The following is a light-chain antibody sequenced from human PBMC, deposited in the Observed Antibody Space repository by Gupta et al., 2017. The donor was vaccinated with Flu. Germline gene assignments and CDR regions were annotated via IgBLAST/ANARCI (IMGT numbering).Light chain of an antibody. J-gene: IGKJ1*01. CDR2: RVS. V-gene: IGKV2-30*02. CDR3: LQGTHWLT. Sequence: DVVMTQSPLSLPVTLGQPASISCRSSQSLVHSNGNTYLTWFQQRPGQSPRRLIYRVSNRDSGVPDRCSGSGSGTDFTLKISRVEAEDVGVYYCLQGTHWLTFGQGTKVEIK. CDR1: QSLVHSNGNTY.